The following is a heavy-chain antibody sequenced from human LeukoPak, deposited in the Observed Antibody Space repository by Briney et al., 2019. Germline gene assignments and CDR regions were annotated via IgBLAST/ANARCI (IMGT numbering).Heavy chain of an antibody. D-gene: IGHD3-16*01. CDR3: ARGPPWGAIDY. J-gene: IGHJ4*02. Sequence: SETLSLTCTVSGGSISSSSYYWGWIRQPPGKGLEWIGSIYYSGSTYYNPSLKSRVTISVDTSKNQFSLKLSSVTAADTAVYYCARGPPWGAIDYWGQGTLITVSS. V-gene: IGHV4-39*07. CDR2: IYYSGST. CDR1: GGSISSSSYY.